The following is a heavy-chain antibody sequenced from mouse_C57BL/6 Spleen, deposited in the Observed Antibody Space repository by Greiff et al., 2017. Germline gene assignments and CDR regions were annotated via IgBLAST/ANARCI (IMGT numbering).Heavy chain of an antibody. J-gene: IGHJ4*01. D-gene: IGHD1-1*01. CDR1: GYSITSGYY. CDR3: ARDRDYGSAMDY. V-gene: IGHV3-6*01. Sequence: ESGPGLVKPSQSLSLTCSVTGYSITSGYYWNWIRQFPGNKLEWMGYISYDGSNNYNPSLKNRISITRDTSKNQFFLKLNSVTTEDTATYYCARDRDYGSAMDYWGQGTSVTVSS. CDR2: ISYDGSN.